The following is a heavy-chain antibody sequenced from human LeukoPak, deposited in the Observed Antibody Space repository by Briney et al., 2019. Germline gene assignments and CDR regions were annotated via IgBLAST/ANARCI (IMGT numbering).Heavy chain of an antibody. D-gene: IGHD3-22*01. V-gene: IGHV1-18*01. CDR1: GYTFTSYG. J-gene: IGHJ6*02. CDR3: ARFGSSGYYPTDPYGMDV. CDR2: ISAYNGNT. Sequence: GASVKVSCKASGYTFTSYGISWVRQAPGQGLEWMGWISAYNGNTNYAQKLQGRVTMTTDTSTSTAYMELRSLRSDDTAVYYCARFGSSGYYPTDPYGMDVWGQGTTVTVSS.